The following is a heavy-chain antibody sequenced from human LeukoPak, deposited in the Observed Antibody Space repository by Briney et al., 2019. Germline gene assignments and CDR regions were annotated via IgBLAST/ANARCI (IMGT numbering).Heavy chain of an antibody. Sequence: GGSLRLSCAASGFTFSSYSMNWVRQALGKGLERVSSISSSGTYIYYADSLKGRFTISRDNAKNSLYLQMNSLRAEDTVVYYCAHANNFDYWGQGTLVTVSS. CDR3: AHANNFDY. CDR1: GFTFSSYS. CDR2: ISSSGTYI. V-gene: IGHV3-21*01. J-gene: IGHJ4*02.